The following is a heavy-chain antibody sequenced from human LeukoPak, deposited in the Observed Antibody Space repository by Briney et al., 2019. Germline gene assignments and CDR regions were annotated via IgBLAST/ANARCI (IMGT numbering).Heavy chain of an antibody. CDR1: RFTFSSYA. V-gene: IGHV3-23*01. CDR3: AKDEVAVASPPTDY. CDR2: ISGRDGDT. D-gene: IGHD6-19*01. J-gene: IGHJ4*02. Sequence: PGGSLRLSCAASRFTFSSYAMTWVRQAPGKGLEWVSTISGRDGDTYYAVSVRGRFTISRDNSQNTLYLQMNSLRAEDTALYYCAKDEVAVASPPTDYWGQGTLVTVSS.